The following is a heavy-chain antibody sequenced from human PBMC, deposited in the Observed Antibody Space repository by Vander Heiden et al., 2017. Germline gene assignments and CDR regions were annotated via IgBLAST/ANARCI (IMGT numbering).Heavy chain of an antibody. D-gene: IGHD2-2*01. J-gene: IGHJ4*02. Sequence: EVQLVESGGGLVQPGGSLKLSCAASGFTFSGSAIHWVRQASGKGREWVGRIRDKVSSYSTAYAASVQGRFTISRDDSKNAAYLQMNSLKTEDTAIYYCARHYPPDCSSTSCPFDYWGQGTLVTVSS. CDR3: ARHYPPDCSSTSCPFDY. CDR2: IRDKVSSYST. CDR1: GFTFSGSA. V-gene: IGHV3-73*02.